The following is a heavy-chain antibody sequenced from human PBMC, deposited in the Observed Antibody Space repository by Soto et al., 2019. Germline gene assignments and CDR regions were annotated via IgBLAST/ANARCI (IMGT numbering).Heavy chain of an antibody. CDR2: IYYSGST. V-gene: IGHV4-30-4*01. J-gene: IGHJ6*02. D-gene: IGHD5-18*01. CDR1: GGSISSGDYY. CDR3: AREIRGYSYGYDYYYGMDV. Sequence: SSETLSLTCTVSGGSISSGDYYWSWIRQPPGKGLEWIGYIYYSGSTYYNPSLKSRVTISVDTSKNQFSLKLSSVTAADTAVYYCAREIRGYSYGYDYYYGMDVWGQGTTVTVS.